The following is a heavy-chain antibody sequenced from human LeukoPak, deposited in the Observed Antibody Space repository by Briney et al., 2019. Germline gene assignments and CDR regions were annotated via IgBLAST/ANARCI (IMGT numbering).Heavy chain of an antibody. Sequence: GGSLRLSCAASGFTFSTYNMNWVRQAPGKGLEWVGFIRSKAYGGTTEYAASVRGRFTISRDDSKSIAYLQMNSLKTEDTAVYYCTRDIYDRSGYGVPDYWGQGTLVTVSS. CDR1: GFTFSTYN. D-gene: IGHD3-22*01. CDR2: IRSKAYGGTT. V-gene: IGHV3-49*04. CDR3: TRDIYDRSGYGVPDY. J-gene: IGHJ4*02.